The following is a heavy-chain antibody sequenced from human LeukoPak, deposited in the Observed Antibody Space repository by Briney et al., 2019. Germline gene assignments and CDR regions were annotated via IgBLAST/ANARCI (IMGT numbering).Heavy chain of an antibody. J-gene: IGHJ4*02. Sequence: GGSLRLSCAASGFTVSSNYMSWVRHAPGKGLEWVSVIYSGGSTYYADSVNGRFPISRDNSKNTLYLQMNSLRAEEAAVYYCARGLSGYYHTGGQGTLVTVSS. D-gene: IGHD3-22*01. CDR2: IYSGGST. V-gene: IGHV3-66*01. CDR3: ARGLSGYYHT. CDR1: GFTVSSNY.